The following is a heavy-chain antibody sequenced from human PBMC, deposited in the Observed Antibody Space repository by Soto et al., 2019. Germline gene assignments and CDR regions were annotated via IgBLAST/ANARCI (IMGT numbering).Heavy chain of an antibody. CDR1: GFTFSSYG. V-gene: IGHV3-30*18. Sequence: GGSLRLSCAASGFTFSSYGMHWVRQAPGKGLEWVAVISYDGSNKYYADSVKGRFTISRDNSKNTLYLQMNSLRAEDTAVYYCAKDYYGDYYGYYYYYMDVWGKGTTVTVSS. D-gene: IGHD4-17*01. J-gene: IGHJ6*03. CDR3: AKDYYGDYYGYYYYYMDV. CDR2: ISYDGSNK.